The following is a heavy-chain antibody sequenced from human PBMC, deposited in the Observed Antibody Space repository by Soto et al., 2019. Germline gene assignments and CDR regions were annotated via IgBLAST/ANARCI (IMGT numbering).Heavy chain of an antibody. CDR1: GGSINSSSYY. Sequence: SETLSLTCTVSGGSINSSSYYWGWIRQPPGKGLEWIGSIYYSGSTYYNPSLKSRVTISVDTSKNQFSLKLSSVTAADTAVYYCARLFRYWGYGSGSYYVDYWGQGTLVTVSS. J-gene: IGHJ4*02. CDR2: IYYSGST. D-gene: IGHD3-10*01. V-gene: IGHV4-39*01. CDR3: ARLFRYWGYGSGSYYVDY.